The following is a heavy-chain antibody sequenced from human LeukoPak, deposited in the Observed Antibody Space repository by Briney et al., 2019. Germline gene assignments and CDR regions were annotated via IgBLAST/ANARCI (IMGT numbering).Heavy chain of an antibody. CDR3: ARWHNWNDSFFDY. V-gene: IGHV1-2*02. D-gene: IGHD1-1*01. CDR1: GYTFTGYY. Sequence: ASVKVSCKASGYTFTGYYMHWVRQAPGQGLEWMGWINPNSGGTNYAQKFQGRVTMTRDTSISTAYMELSRLRSDDTAVYYCARWHNWNDSFFDYWGQGTLVTVSS. J-gene: IGHJ4*02. CDR2: INPNSGGT.